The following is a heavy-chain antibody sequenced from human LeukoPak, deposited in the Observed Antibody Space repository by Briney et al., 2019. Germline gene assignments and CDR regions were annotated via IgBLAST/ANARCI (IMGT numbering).Heavy chain of an antibody. CDR2: ISPNSGGT. Sequence: ASVKVSCKASGYTFSSYYMHWVRQAPGQGLEWMGWISPNSGGTNYAQKFQGRVTMTRDTSISTAYMELSRLRSDDTAVYYCARGLDYCSGGSCYSRGYYYYMDVWGKGTTVTVSS. V-gene: IGHV1-2*02. CDR1: GYTFSSYY. CDR3: ARGLDYCSGGSCYSRGYYYYMDV. D-gene: IGHD2-15*01. J-gene: IGHJ6*03.